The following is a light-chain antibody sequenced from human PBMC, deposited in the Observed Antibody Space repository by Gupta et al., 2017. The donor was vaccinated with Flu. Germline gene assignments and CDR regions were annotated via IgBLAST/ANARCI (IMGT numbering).Light chain of an antibody. Sequence: LTSPYAASMSLMTIHCRVHNRGHIFLTWFQQRPGQAPARLIYHASTLHSGVPARFSGSGSGTDFTLKISTVEAEAFATYSCGQREHWPFTFGRGTKVEIK. CDR1: HCRVHNRGHIF. V-gene: IGKV2-30*02. CDR2: HAS. CDR3: GQREHWPFT. J-gene: IGKJ4*01.